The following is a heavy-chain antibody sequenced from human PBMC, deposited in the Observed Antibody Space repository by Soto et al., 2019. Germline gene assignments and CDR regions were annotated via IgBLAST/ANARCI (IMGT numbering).Heavy chain of an antibody. D-gene: IGHD3-9*01. CDR1: GLTFSSYG. V-gene: IGHV3-30*18. Sequence: GGSLRLSCAASGLTFSSYGMHWVRQAPGKGLEWVAVISYDESNKDYADSVKGRFTIPRDNSKNTLYLQMNSLRAEDTAVYYCAKDLLRYFDWSPIDYWGQGTLVTVSS. CDR3: AKDLLRYFDWSPIDY. CDR2: ISYDESNK. J-gene: IGHJ4*02.